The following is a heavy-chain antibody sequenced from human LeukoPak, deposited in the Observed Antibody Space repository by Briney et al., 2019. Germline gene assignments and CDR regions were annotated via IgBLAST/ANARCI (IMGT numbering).Heavy chain of an antibody. D-gene: IGHD6-19*01. CDR1: GGSFSGYY. CDR2: INHSGST. Sequence: SETLSLTCAVYGGSFSGYYWSWIRQPPGKGLEWIGEINHSGSTNYNPSLKSRVTISVDTSKNQFSLKLSSVTAADTAVYYCARHAWYSSGWFDYWGQGTLVTVSS. CDR3: ARHAWYSSGWFDY. J-gene: IGHJ4*02. V-gene: IGHV4-34*01.